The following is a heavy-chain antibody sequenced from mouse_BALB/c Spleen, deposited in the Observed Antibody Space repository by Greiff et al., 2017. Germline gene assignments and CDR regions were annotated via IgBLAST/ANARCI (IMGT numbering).Heavy chain of an antibody. D-gene: IGHD1-1*01. CDR3: ASFDYGTFDY. CDR2: ISYDGSN. V-gene: IGHV3-6*02. Sequence: EVKLVESGPGLVKPSQSLSLTCSVTGYSITSGYYWNWIRQFPGNKLEWMGYISYDGSNNYNPSLKNRISITRDTSKNQFFLKLNSVTTEDTATYYCASFDYGTFDYWGQGTTLTVSS. J-gene: IGHJ2*01. CDR1: GYSITSGYY.